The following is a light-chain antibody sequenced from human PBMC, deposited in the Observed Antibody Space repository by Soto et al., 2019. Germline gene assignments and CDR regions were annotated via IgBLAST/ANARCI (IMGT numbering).Light chain of an antibody. V-gene: IGLV2-14*01. CDR1: SSDIGGYKY. CDR3: SSYTRINTQV. J-gene: IGLJ1*01. CDR2: DVS. Sequence: QSVLTQPASVSGSPGQSITISCTGTSSDIGGYKYVSWYQQNPDKAPKLMIYDVSYRPSGVSDRLSGSKSGNTASLTISGLQAEDEADYYCSSYTRINTQVFATG.